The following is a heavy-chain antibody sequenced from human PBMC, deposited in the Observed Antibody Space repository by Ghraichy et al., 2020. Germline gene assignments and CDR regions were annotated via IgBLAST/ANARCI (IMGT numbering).Heavy chain of an antibody. J-gene: IGHJ4*02. CDR2: ISGSGGST. D-gene: IGHD2-21*02. CDR3: AKDREHIVVVTAIPPDYFDY. CDR1: GFTFSSYA. Sequence: GGSLRLSCAASGFTFSSYAMSWVRQAPGKGLEWVSAISGSGGSTYYADSVKGRFTISRDNSKNTLYLQMNSLRAEDTAVYYCAKDREHIVVVTAIPPDYFDYWGQGTLVTVSS. V-gene: IGHV3-23*01.